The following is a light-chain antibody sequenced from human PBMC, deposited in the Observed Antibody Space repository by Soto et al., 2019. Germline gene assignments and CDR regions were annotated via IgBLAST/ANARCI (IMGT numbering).Light chain of an antibody. J-gene: IGKJ5*01. CDR3: MQGATWPPS. Sequence: DVVMTQSPLSLPVTLGQPASISCRSSQSLVSSDGNTYLNWFQQRPGQSPRRLMYKVSNRESGEADRFSGSESGTDFTVEISRVEAEDIGVYFCMQGATWPPSFGQGTRIETK. V-gene: IGKV2-30*01. CDR2: KVS. CDR1: QSLVSSDGNTY.